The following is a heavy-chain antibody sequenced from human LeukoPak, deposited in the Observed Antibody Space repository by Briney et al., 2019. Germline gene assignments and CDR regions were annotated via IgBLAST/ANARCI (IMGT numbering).Heavy chain of an antibody. V-gene: IGHV3-30-3*01. CDR2: MSYDGSNK. CDR3: ARTFSSGWYSPTDY. Sequence: GGSLRLSCAASGFTFSSYAMHWVRQAPGKGLEWVAVMSYDGSNKYYADSLKGRFTISRDNSKNTLYLQMNSLRAEDTAVYYCARTFSSGWYSPTDYWGQGTLVTVSS. D-gene: IGHD6-19*01. J-gene: IGHJ4*02. CDR1: GFTFSSYA.